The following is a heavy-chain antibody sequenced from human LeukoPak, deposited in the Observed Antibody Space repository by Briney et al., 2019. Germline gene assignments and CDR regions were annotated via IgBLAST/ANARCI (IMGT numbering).Heavy chain of an antibody. V-gene: IGHV3-73*01. Sequence: GGSLRLSCAASGFTFSGSAMHWVRQAPGKGLEWVGRIRSKANSYETAYAASLESRFIISRDGSKNTAYLQKNSLKTEDTAVYYCTRHRSGSSSTNWFDPWGQGTLVTVSS. CDR3: TRHRSGSSSTNWFDP. CDR2: IRSKANSYET. D-gene: IGHD1-26*01. J-gene: IGHJ5*02. CDR1: GFTFSGSA.